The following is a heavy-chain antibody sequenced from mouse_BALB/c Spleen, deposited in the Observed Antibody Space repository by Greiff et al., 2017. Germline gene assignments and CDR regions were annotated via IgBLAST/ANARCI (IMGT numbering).Heavy chain of an antibody. J-gene: IGHJ4*01. V-gene: IGHV1S135*01. Sequence: VQLQQSGAELVKPGASVKLSCTASGFNIKDTYMHWVKQSHGKSLEWIGYIDPYNGGTSYNQKFKGKATLTVDKSSSTAFMHLNSLTSEDSAVYYCARSYDGSSRTGYYAMDYWGQGTSVTVSS. CDR3: ARSYDGSSRTGYYAMDY. CDR2: IDPYNGGT. D-gene: IGHD1-1*01. CDR1: GFNIKDTY.